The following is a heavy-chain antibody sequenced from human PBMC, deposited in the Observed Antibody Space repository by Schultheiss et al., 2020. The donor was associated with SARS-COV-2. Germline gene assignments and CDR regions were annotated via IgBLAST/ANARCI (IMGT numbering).Heavy chain of an antibody. CDR1: GASISSYY. J-gene: IGHJ6*02. CDR3: AGTTSIAVAGSVMYYYYYGMDV. D-gene: IGHD6-19*01. CDR2: INHSGST. Sequence: SETLSLTCTVSGASISSYYWSWIRQPPGKGLEWIGEINHSGSTNYNPSLKSRVTISVDTSKNQFSLKLSSVTAADTAVYYCAGTTSIAVAGSVMYYYYYGMDVWGQGTTVTVSS. V-gene: IGHV4-34*01.